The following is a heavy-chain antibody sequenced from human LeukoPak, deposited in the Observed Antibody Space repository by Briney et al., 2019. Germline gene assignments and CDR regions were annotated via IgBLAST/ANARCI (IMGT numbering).Heavy chain of an antibody. CDR2: ISDSGAYT. V-gene: IGHV3-23*01. Sequence: GGSLRLSCAASGFTFSNYAMSWARQAPGKGLEWVSAISDSGAYTYYADSVKGRFTISRNNSKNTVYLQMTSLRAEDTAVYYCATAPERTYRLFDYWGQGTLVTVSS. J-gene: IGHJ4*02. CDR1: GFTFSNYA. CDR3: ATAPERTYRLFDY. D-gene: IGHD3-16*02.